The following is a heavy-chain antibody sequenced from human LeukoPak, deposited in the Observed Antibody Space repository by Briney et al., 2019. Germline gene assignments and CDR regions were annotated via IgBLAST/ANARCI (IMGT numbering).Heavy chain of an antibody. J-gene: IGHJ6*03. V-gene: IGHV1-8*03. Sequence: ASVKVSCKASGYTFTGYYMHWVRQAPGQGLEWMGWMNPNSGNTGYAQKFQGRVTITRNTSISTAYMELSSLRSEDTAVYYCARGHAQSKYYYYYYMDVWGKGTTVTVSS. CDR1: GYTFTGYY. CDR3: ARGHAQSKYYYYYYMDV. CDR2: MNPNSGNT.